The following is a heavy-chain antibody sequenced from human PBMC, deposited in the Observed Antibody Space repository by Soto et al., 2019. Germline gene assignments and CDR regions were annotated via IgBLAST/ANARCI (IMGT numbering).Heavy chain of an antibody. J-gene: IGHJ5*02. V-gene: IGHV3-11*01. CDR1: RFPFSGYD. CDR2: ITTSGATI. CDR3: ARNGGTFDP. D-gene: IGHD7-27*01. Sequence: QVQLVESGGGLVKPGGSLRVSCTASRFPFSGYDMSWIRQAPGKGLEWVSYITTSGATIYYADSVRGRFTVSRDNAKNSLYLLMNGLRAEDTAVYYCARNGGTFDPWGQGTLVTVSS.